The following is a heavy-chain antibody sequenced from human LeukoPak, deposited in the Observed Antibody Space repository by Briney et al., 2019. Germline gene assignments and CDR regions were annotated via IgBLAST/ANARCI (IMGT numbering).Heavy chain of an antibody. CDR1: GFTFSSYA. CDR2: ISYDGSNK. D-gene: IGHD2-15*01. V-gene: IGHV3-30*04. J-gene: IGHJ4*02. CDR3: ATQPCSGGSCYLGY. Sequence: GGSLRLSCAASGFTFSSYAMHWVRQAPGKGLEWVAVISYDGSNKYYADSVKGRFTISRDNPKNTLYLQMNSLRAEDTAVYYCATQPCSGGSCYLGYWGQGTLVTVSS.